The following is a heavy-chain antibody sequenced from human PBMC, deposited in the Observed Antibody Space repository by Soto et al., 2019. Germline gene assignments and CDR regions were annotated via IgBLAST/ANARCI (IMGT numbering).Heavy chain of an antibody. CDR2: IYYSGST. V-gene: IGHV4-31*03. J-gene: IGHJ4*02. D-gene: IGHD5-18*01. Sequence: SETLSLTCTVSGGSISSGGYYWSWIRQHPGKGLEWIGYIYYSGSTYYNPSLRSRVTISVDTSKNQFSLKLSSVTAADTAVYYCARAHSWIQLWTYFDYWGQGTLVTVS. CDR1: GGSISSGGYY. CDR3: ARAHSWIQLWTYFDY.